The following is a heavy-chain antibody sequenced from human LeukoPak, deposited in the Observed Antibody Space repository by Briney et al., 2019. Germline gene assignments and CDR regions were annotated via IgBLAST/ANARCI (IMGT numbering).Heavy chain of an antibody. J-gene: IGHJ4*02. Sequence: GGSLRLSCAASGFTFSSYWMHWVRQAPGKGLVWVSRINSDGSSTIYADSVKGRFTVSRDNAKNTLYLQMNSLRAEDTAVYYCAKDIVVGAANTFDYWGQGTLVTVSS. V-gene: IGHV3-74*01. CDR1: GFTFSSYW. CDR3: AKDIVVGAANTFDY. CDR2: INSDGSST. D-gene: IGHD2-15*01.